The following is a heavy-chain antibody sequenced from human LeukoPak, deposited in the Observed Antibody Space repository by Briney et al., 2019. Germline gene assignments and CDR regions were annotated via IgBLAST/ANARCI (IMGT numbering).Heavy chain of an antibody. D-gene: IGHD5-24*01. Sequence: PGGSLRLSCAASGFTFRTYAMHWVRQAPGKGLEWVAFMSHDGVKIFHADSVKGRFTISRDNSKNTLYLQMNSLRAEDTAVYYCAKDRLEMATGWFDPWGQGTLVTVSS. CDR2: MSHDGVKI. CDR3: AKDRLEMATGWFDP. CDR1: GFTFRTYA. J-gene: IGHJ5*02. V-gene: IGHV3-30*18.